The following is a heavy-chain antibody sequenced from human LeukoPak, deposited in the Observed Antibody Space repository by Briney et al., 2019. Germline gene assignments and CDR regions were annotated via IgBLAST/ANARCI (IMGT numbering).Heavy chain of an antibody. D-gene: IGHD3-22*01. J-gene: IGHJ3*02. Sequence: ASVKVSCKASGYTFTDYYMHWVRQAPGQGLEWMGWINPNSGGTNYAQKFQGRVTMTRDTSISTAYMELSRLRSDDTAVYYCARDFSDYDSSGYYYFWSAFDIWGQGTMVTVSS. V-gene: IGHV1-2*02. CDR1: GYTFTDYY. CDR3: ARDFSDYDSSGYYYFWSAFDI. CDR2: INPNSGGT.